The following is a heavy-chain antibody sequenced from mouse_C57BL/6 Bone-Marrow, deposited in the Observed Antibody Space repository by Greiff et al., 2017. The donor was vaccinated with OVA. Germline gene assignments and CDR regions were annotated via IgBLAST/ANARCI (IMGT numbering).Heavy chain of an antibody. Sequence: EVQLVESGGGLVKPGGSLKLSCAASGFTFSSYTMSWVRQTPEKRLEWVATISGGGGNTYYPDSVKGRFTISRDNAKNTLYLQMSSLRSEDTALYYCARHGTTVVAPFAYWGQGTLVTVSA. CDR1: GFTFSSYT. V-gene: IGHV5-9*01. CDR3: ARHGTTVVAPFAY. CDR2: ISGGGGNT. J-gene: IGHJ3*01. D-gene: IGHD1-1*01.